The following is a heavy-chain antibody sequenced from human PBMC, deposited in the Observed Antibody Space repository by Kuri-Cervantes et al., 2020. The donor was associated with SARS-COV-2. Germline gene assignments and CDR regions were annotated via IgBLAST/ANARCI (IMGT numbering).Heavy chain of an antibody. J-gene: IGHJ4*02. V-gene: IGHV3-30*04. D-gene: IGHD3-22*01. CDR3: ARDYDSSGHMLDY. Sequence: GESLKISCAASGFTFSSYAMHWVRQAPGKGLEWVAVISYDGSNKYYADSVKGRFTISRDNSKNTLYLQMNSLRAEDTAVYYCARDYDSSGHMLDYWGQGTRVTVSS. CDR1: GFTFSSYA. CDR2: ISYDGSNK.